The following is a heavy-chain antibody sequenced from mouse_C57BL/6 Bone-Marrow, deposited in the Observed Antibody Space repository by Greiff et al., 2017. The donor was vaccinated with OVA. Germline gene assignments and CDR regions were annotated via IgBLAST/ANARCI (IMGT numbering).Heavy chain of an antibody. CDR3: SAQAVYYAMDY. CDR2: IRLKSDNYAT. Sequence: EVMLVESGGGLVQPGGSMKLSCVASGFTFSNYWMNWVRQSPEKGLEWVAQIRLKSDNYATHYAESVKGRFTISRDDSKSSVYLQMNNLRAEDTGIYYCSAQAVYYAMDYWGQGTSVTVSS. D-gene: IGHD3-2*02. CDR1: GFTFSNYW. J-gene: IGHJ4*01. V-gene: IGHV6-3*01.